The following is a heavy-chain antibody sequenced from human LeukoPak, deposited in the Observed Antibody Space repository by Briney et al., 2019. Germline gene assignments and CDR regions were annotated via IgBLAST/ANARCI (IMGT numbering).Heavy chain of an antibody. Sequence: SGTPSLTCAVSGGSISSSNWWSLGRPPPGKGVGWIGEIFHGGSTNYNPSLKSRVTISVDKSKNQFSLKLSSVTAADTAVYYCARAYSSSWSYFDYWGQGTLVTVSS. J-gene: IGHJ4*02. V-gene: IGHV4-4*02. CDR3: ARAYSSSWSYFDY. CDR2: IFHGGST. D-gene: IGHD6-13*01. CDR1: GGSISSSNW.